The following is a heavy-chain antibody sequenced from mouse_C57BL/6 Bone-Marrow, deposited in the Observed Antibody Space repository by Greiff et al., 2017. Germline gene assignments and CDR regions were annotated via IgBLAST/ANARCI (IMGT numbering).Heavy chain of an antibody. Sequence: VQLQQPGAELVKPGASVKLSCKASGYTFTSYWMHWVKQRPGQGLEWIGMIHPNSGSTNYNEKFKSKATLTVDKSSSTAYMQLSSLTSEDSAVYYCARGSTMVTTEEDYWGQGTTLTVSS. V-gene: IGHV1-64*01. CDR1: GYTFTSYW. J-gene: IGHJ2*01. CDR3: ARGSTMVTTEEDY. CDR2: IHPNSGST. D-gene: IGHD2-2*01.